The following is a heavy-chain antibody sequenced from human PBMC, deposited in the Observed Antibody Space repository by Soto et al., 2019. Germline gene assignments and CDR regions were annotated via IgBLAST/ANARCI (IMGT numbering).Heavy chain of an antibody. CDR1: GFTFTSSA. J-gene: IGHJ4*02. V-gene: IGHV1-58*01. CDR2: IVVGSGNT. CDR3: AAVWPPGRGADYFDYWAFDY. Sequence: SVKVSCKASGFTFTSSAVQWVRQARGQRLEWIGWIVVGSGNTNYAQKFQERVTITRDMSTSTAYMELSSLRSEDTAVYYCAAVWPPGRGADYFDYWAFDYWGQGTLVTVSS. D-gene: IGHD4-17*01.